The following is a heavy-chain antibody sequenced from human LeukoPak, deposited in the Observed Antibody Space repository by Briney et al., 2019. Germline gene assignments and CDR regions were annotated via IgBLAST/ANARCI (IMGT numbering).Heavy chain of an antibody. CDR3: ARSQSGVFDV. CDR2: MNSDGTSI. CDR1: GFTFTNYW. Sequence: PGGSLRLSRVVSGFTFTNYWMQWVRQVPGKGLVWVARMNSDGTSIIHADSVKGRFTISRDNAENTLYLQMNSLRPEDTALYYCARSQSGVFDVWGQGQWSSSLQ. J-gene: IGHJ3*01. D-gene: IGHD2-15*01. V-gene: IGHV3-74*01.